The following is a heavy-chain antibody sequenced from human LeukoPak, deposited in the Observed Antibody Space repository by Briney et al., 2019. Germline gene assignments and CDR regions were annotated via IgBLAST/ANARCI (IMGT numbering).Heavy chain of an antibody. CDR1: GFTFSSYE. J-gene: IGHJ4*02. V-gene: IGHV3-48*03. CDR3: ARDSGIFGRPFDY. CDR2: ISSSGGTK. D-gene: IGHD3-3*02. Sequence: GGSLRLSCAASGFTFSSYEMNWVRQAPGKGLEWVSYISSSGGTKYYADSVKGRFTISRDNAKNSLYLQMNSLRAEDTAVYYCARDSGIFGRPFDYWGQGTLVTVSS.